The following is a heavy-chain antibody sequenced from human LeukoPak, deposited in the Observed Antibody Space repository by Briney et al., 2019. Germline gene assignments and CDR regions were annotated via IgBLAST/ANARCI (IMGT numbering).Heavy chain of an antibody. CDR1: GGSFSSYY. J-gene: IGHJ2*01. Sequence: SETLPLTCTVSGGSFSSYYWTWIRQPAGKGLEWIGRIYNSGTTNYSPTLESRVTMSLDTSKNQFSLSLNSVTAADTAVYYCARDRLGATGHWRIDVWGRGTLVTVSS. D-gene: IGHD1-26*01. CDR3: ARDRLGATGHWRIDV. V-gene: IGHV4-4*07. CDR2: IYNSGTT.